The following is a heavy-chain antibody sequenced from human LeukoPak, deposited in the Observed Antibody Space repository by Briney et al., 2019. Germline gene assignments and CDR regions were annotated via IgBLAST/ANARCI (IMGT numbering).Heavy chain of an antibody. V-gene: IGHV3-23*01. CDR3: VKDRVLAAAFGCFQY. CDR2: ISGSGGST. D-gene: IGHD6-13*01. CDR1: GFTFSSYG. J-gene: IGHJ1*01. Sequence: PGGSLRLSCAASGFTFSSYGMSWVRQAPGKGLEWVSAISGSGGSTYYADSVKGRFTISRDNSKKKVYLQMNRLRDEDTAVYYCVKDRVLAAAFGCFQYWGQGTLVTVSS.